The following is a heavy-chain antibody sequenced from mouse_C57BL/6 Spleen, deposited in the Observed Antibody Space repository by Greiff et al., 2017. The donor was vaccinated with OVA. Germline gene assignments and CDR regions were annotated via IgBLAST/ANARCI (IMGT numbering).Heavy chain of an antibody. V-gene: IGHV2-2*01. J-gene: IGHJ3*01. CDR1: GFSLTSYG. CDR3: ATAPITTVVEGFAY. Sequence: QVQLQQSGPGLVQPSQSLSITCTVSGFSLTSYGVHWVRQSPGKGLEWLGVIWSGGSTDYNAAFISRLSISKDNSKSQVFFKMNSLQADDTAIYYCATAPITTVVEGFAYWGQGTLVTVSA. D-gene: IGHD1-1*01. CDR2: IWSGGST.